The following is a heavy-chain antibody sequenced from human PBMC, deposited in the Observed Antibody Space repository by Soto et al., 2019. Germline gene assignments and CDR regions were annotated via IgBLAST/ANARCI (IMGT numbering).Heavy chain of an antibody. CDR2: IYSSGST. Sequence: SETLSLTCTVFGGSISNYYWNWIRQSPGKGLEWIGYIYSSGSTHYNPSLQNRVTISIDTSKNQVSLEVNSVTAADTAVYYCARDHPHSYGVYYFDYWGQGTPVTVSS. CDR3: ARDHPHSYGVYYFDY. V-gene: IGHV4-59*01. CDR1: GGSISNYY. D-gene: IGHD5-18*01. J-gene: IGHJ4*02.